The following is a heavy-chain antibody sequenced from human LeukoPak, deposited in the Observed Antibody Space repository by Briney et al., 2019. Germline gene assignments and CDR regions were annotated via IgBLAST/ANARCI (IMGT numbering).Heavy chain of an antibody. CDR2: INPNSGGT. D-gene: IGHD2-2*02. CDR3: ASAWGSSTSCSTPTCAFDI. V-gene: IGHV1-2*02. J-gene: IGHJ3*02. Sequence: GASVTVSCKASGYTFTGYYMHWVRQAPGQGLEWMGWINPNSGGTNYAQKFQGRVTMTRDTSISTAYMELSRLRSDDTAVYYCASAWGSSTSCSTPTCAFDIWGQGTMVTVSS. CDR1: GYTFTGYY.